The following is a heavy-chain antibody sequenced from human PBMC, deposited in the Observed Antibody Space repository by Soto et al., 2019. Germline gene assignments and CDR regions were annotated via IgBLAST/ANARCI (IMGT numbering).Heavy chain of an antibody. V-gene: IGHV3-21*01. CDR1: GVTFSSCS. Sequence: GGSLILSCASSGVTFSSCSMNWVLQAPGKGLEWVSSISSSSSYIYYADSVKGRFTISRDNAKNSLYLQMNSLRAEDTAVYYWAGDQRSKVPRFDPWGKGNLVTV. J-gene: IGHJ5*02. CDR2: ISSSSSYI. CDR3: AGDQRSKVPRFDP. D-gene: IGHD4-4*01.